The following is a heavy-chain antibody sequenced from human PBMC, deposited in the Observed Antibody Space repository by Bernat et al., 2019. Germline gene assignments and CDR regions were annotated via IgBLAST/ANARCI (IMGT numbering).Heavy chain of an antibody. J-gene: IGHJ4*02. Sequence: QVQLVQSGDEVKKPGSSVKVSCKASGYTFTSYYMHWVRQAPGQWLEWMGIINPSGGSTSYAQKFQGRVTMTRDTSTSTVYMELSSLRSEDTAVYYCAIQRGSGCYPYGYWGQGTLVTFSS. V-gene: IGHV1-46*01. CDR2: INPSGGST. CDR1: GYTFTSYY. CDR3: AIQRGSGCYPYGY. D-gene: IGHD6-19*01.